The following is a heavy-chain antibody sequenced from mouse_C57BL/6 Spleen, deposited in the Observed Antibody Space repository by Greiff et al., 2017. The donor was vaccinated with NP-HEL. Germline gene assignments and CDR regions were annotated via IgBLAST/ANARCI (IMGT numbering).Heavy chain of an antibody. CDR2: ISDGGSYT. D-gene: IGHD1-1*01. V-gene: IGHV5-4*01. CDR3: AREHYYGSSYPGDY. Sequence: EVQGVESGGGLVKPGGSLKLSCAASGFTFSSYAMSWVRQTPEKRLEWVATISDGGSYTYYPANVKGRFTISRDNAKNNLYMQMSHLKSEDTAMYYCAREHYYGSSYPGDYWGQGTTLTVSS. CDR1: GFTFSSYA. J-gene: IGHJ2*01.